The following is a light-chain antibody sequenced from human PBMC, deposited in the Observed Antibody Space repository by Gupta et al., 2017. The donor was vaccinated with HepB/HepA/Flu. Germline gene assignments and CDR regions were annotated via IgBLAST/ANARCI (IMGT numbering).Light chain of an antibody. Sequence: DLHLPPSPSSLSSSLGDRVTITCRASQGVGKSLAWYQQRPGKAPKSLIYATSSLQSGVPSRFSGSGSGTDFTLTISSLQPEDFAIYYCQQYKSHPLTFGGGTKVEIK. CDR3: QQYKSHPLT. CDR1: QGVGKS. CDR2: ATS. V-gene: IGKV1-16*01. J-gene: IGKJ4*01.